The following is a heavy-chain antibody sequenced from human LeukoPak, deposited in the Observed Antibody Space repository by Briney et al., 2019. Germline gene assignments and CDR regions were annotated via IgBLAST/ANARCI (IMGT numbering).Heavy chain of an antibody. CDR3: ALLAVASDFDY. CDR1: GFMFRSFE. D-gene: IGHD6-19*01. J-gene: IGHJ4*02. V-gene: IGHV3-48*03. CDR2: ISSGAITM. Sequence: PGGSLRLSCAASGFMFRSFEMYWVRQAPGKGLGWIAYISSGAITMYYADSVKGRFTISRDDAKNSLFLQMNSLRAEDTAVYYCALLAVASDFDYWGQGALVTVSS.